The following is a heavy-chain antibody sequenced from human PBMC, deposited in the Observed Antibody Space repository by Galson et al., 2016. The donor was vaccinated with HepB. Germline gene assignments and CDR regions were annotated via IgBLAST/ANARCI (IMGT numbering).Heavy chain of an antibody. J-gene: IGHJ4*02. D-gene: IGHD5-18*01. Sequence: SLRLSCAASGFTFSSFHWVRQAPGKGLEWVAAISFDESTQYYADSVKGRFTISRDNSKITQHLQMTTLRPEDTAVYYCARTRGMVRSPYGIDYWGQGTLVTVSS. CDR3: ARTRGMVRSPYGIDY. CDR2: ISFDESTQ. CDR1: GFTFSSF. V-gene: IGHV3-30*04.